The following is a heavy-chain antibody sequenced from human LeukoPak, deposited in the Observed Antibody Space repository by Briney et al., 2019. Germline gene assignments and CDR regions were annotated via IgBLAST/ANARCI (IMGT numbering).Heavy chain of an antibody. D-gene: IGHD1-26*01. CDR3: ARARPVFSGRGWFDP. CDR1: GYTFTSYD. J-gene: IGHJ5*02. Sequence: ASVKVSCKASGYTFTSYDINWVRQAPGQGLEWMGWMNPNSGNTVYAQKFQGRVTMTRNTSISTAYMELSSLRSEDTAVYYCARARPVFSGRGWFDPWGQGTLVTVSS. CDR2: MNPNSGNT. V-gene: IGHV1-8*01.